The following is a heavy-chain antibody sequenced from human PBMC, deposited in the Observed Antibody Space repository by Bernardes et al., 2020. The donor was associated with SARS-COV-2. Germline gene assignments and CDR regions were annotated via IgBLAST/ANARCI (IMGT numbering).Heavy chain of an antibody. CDR1: GGSFSGTY. J-gene: IGHJ4*02. CDR3: SRDWSYGDHVQSSLNAQPH. CDR2: INHSGVT. V-gene: IGHV4-34*01. D-gene: IGHD4-17*01. Sequence: SETLSLTCAVYGGSFSGTYWSWIRQPPGKGLEWIGEINHSGVTNYNPSLKSRVIISVDKSRDQFSLKMNSLTAEDTAVYYCSRDWSYGDHVQSSLNAQPHWGQGTLVTVSS.